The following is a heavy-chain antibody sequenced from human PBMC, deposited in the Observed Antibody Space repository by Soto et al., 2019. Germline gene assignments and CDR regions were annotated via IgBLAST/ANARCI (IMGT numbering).Heavy chain of an antibody. CDR2: IIPIFGTA. CDR1: GCTFSSYA. Sequence: SVKVSCKASGCTFSSYAISWVRQAPGQGLEWMGGIIPIFGTANYAQKFQGRVTITADESTSTAYMELSSLRSEDTAVYYCARGNYDILPGYFSDYWGQGTRVTAPQ. J-gene: IGHJ4*02. D-gene: IGHD3-9*01. V-gene: IGHV1-69*13. CDR3: ARGNYDILPGYFSDY.